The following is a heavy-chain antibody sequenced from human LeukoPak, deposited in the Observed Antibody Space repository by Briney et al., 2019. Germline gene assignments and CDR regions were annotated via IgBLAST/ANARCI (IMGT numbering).Heavy chain of an antibody. CDR2: IRQDGSEK. Sequence: PGGSLRLSCAASGFTFSSYWMSWVRQAPGKGLEWVANIRQDGSEKYYVDSVKGRFTISRDNAKNSLYLQMNSLRAEDTAVYYCARDHNYGVIDYWGQGTLVTVSS. J-gene: IGHJ4*02. CDR1: GFTFSSYW. D-gene: IGHD4-17*01. V-gene: IGHV3-7*01. CDR3: ARDHNYGVIDY.